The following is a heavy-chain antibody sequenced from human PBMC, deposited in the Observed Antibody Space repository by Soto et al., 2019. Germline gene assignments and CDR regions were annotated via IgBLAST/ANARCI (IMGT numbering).Heavy chain of an antibody. V-gene: IGHV3-53*01. CDR1: GFTISGKKY. Sequence: DVQLVESGGGLIQPGESLRLSCAAFGFTISGKKYVAWVRQAPGKGLEWVSALYDLDGSFYAASVTGRFTTSSDSSKTTVYLQMNDLRPADTAVYYCATWHEREHAYDVWGQGTTVTVSS. D-gene: IGHD1-1*01. CDR3: ATWHEREHAYDV. CDR2: LYDLDGS. J-gene: IGHJ3*01.